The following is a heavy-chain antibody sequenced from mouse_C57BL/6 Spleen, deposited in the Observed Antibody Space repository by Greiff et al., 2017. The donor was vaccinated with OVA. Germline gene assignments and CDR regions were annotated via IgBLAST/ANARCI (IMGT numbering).Heavy chain of an antibody. J-gene: IGHJ3*01. CDR2: IDPETGGT. CDR1: GYTFTDYE. Sequence: VKLQESGAELVRPGASVTLSCKASGYTFTDYEMHWVKQTPVHGLEWIGAIDPETGGTAYNQKFKGKAILTADKSSSTAYMELRSLTSEDSAVYYCSYGPFAYWGQGTLVTVSA. V-gene: IGHV1-15*01. D-gene: IGHD1-1*02. CDR3: SYGPFAY.